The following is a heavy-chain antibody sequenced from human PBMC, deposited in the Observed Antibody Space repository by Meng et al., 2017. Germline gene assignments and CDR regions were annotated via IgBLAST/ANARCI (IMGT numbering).Heavy chain of an antibody. Sequence: ESLKISCAASGFTFSSYWMSWVRQPPGKGLEWIGEINHSGSTNYNPSLKSRVTISVDTSKNQFSLKLSSVTAADTAVYYCAGPQGLLRYSHVPRAFDYWGQGTLVTVSS. CDR2: INHSGST. J-gene: IGHJ4*02. CDR3: AGPQGLLRYSHVPRAFDY. V-gene: IGHV4-34*08. D-gene: IGHD3-9*01. CDR1: GFTFSSYW.